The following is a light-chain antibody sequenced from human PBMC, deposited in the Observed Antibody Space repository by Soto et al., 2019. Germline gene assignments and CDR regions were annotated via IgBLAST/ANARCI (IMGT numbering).Light chain of an antibody. Sequence: EIVLTQSPATLSLSPGQRATLSCRASQSVSSDLAWYQQKPGQAPRLLIYDVSNRATGIPARFSGSGSGTDFTLTISSLEPEDFAVYYCQQRGYWPITFDQGTRLEIK. V-gene: IGKV3-11*01. J-gene: IGKJ5*01. CDR2: DVS. CDR1: QSVSSD. CDR3: QQRGYWPIT.